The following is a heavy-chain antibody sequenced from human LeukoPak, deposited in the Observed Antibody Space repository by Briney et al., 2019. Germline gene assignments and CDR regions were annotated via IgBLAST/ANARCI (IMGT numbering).Heavy chain of an antibody. CDR1: EFTFSSYA. Sequence: GGSLRLSCAASEFTFSSYAMHWVRQAPGKGLEWGAVISYDGSNKYYADSVKGRFTISRDNSKNTLYLQMNSLRVEDTAVYYCAREGRPRIAAAAPGWIDPWGQGTLVTVSS. CDR2: ISYDGSNK. J-gene: IGHJ5*02. V-gene: IGHV3-30*04. D-gene: IGHD6-13*01. CDR3: AREGRPRIAAAAPGWIDP.